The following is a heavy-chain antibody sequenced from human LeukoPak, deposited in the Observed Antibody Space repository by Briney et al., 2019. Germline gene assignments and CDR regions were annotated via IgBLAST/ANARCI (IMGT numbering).Heavy chain of an antibody. Sequence: GRSLRLSCAASGFTFSSYAMHWVRQAPGKGLEWVAVISHDRSNKYYADSVKGRFTISRDNSKNTLYLQMNSLRAEDTAVYYCARDDEVVAATGTFDYWGQGTLVTVSS. V-gene: IGHV3-30*04. J-gene: IGHJ4*02. D-gene: IGHD2-15*01. CDR1: GFTFSSYA. CDR2: ISHDRSNK. CDR3: ARDDEVVAATGTFDY.